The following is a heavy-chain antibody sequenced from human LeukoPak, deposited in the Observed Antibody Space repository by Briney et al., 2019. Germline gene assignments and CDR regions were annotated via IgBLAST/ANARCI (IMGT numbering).Heavy chain of an antibody. Sequence: PSETLSLTCTVSGGSISSSSYYWGWIRQPPGKGLEWIGSIYYSGTTYYNPSLKSRVTISVDTSDNQLSLKLTSVTAADTAVYYCARDHYSSGWYPDNGFGIWGQGTMVTVSS. D-gene: IGHD6-19*01. CDR2: IYYSGTT. V-gene: IGHV4-39*07. J-gene: IGHJ3*02. CDR3: ARDHYSSGWYPDNGFGI. CDR1: GGSISSSSYY.